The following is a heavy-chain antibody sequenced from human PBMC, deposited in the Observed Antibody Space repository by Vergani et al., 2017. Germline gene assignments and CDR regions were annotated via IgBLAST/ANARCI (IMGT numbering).Heavy chain of an antibody. V-gene: IGHV4-61*02. CDR1: GGSISSGNW. J-gene: IGHJ6*03. D-gene: IGHD3-16*02. Sequence: QVQLQESGPGLVKPPGTLSLTCAVSGGSISSGNWWTWIRQPAGKGLEWIGRTSTDGSTNYNPSLKSRVTVSVDTSKTQISLRLTSVTAEDTAVYYCARETVVTSWDGYRFHYMDVWGKGTTVTVSS. CDR2: TSTDGST. CDR3: ARETVVTSWDGYRFHYMDV.